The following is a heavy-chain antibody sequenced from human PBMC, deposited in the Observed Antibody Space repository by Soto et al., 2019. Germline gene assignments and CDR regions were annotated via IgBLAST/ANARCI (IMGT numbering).Heavy chain of an antibody. CDR2: IYPGDSDT. CDR1: GYSFTSYW. D-gene: IGHD2-2*02. J-gene: IGHJ6*02. V-gene: IGHV5-51*01. CDR3: ARTGLPAAINYYYYGMDV. Sequence: PGESLKISCNGSGYSFTSYWIGWVRQMPGKGLEWMGIIYPGDSDTRYSPSFQGQVTISADKSISTAYLQWSSLKASDTAMYYCARTGLPAAINYYYYGMDVWGQGTTVTVSS.